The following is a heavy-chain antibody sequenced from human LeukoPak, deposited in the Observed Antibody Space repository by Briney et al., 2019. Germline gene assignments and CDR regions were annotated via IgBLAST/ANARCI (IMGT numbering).Heavy chain of an antibody. CDR2: INGSGAST. D-gene: IGHD1-14*01. Sequence: GGSLRLSCAASGFTFSSYAMSWVRQAPGKGLEWVSDINGSGASTYYADSVKGRFTISRDNSKNTLYLQMNSLRAEDTAVYYCAKKYNTGLDPWGQGTLVTVSS. V-gene: IGHV3-23*01. CDR1: GFTFSSYA. J-gene: IGHJ5*02. CDR3: AKKYNTGLDP.